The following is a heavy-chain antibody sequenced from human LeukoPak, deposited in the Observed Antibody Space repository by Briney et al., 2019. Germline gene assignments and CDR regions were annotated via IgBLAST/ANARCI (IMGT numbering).Heavy chain of an antibody. Sequence: PGGSLRLSCAASGFTFDDYAMHWVRQAPGKGLEWVPGISWNSGSIGYADSVKGRFTISRDNAKNSLYLQMNSLRAEDTALYYCAKDMHYDGGGDAFDIWGQGTMVTVSS. CDR1: GFTFDDYA. J-gene: IGHJ3*02. D-gene: IGHD3-22*01. CDR2: ISWNSGSI. CDR3: AKDMHYDGGGDAFDI. V-gene: IGHV3-9*01.